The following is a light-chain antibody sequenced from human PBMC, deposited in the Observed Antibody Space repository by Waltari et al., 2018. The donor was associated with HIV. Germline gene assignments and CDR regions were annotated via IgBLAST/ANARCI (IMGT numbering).Light chain of an antibody. CDR3: QQYYSSPLT. V-gene: IGKV4-1*01. CDR1: QSVLYSSNNKHS. CDR2: WAS. Sequence: DIVMTQSPDSLAVSLGERATINCKSSQSVLYSSNNKHSLAWYQQKPGQPPRLLINWASTRESGVPDRFSGSGSGTDFTLTISGLQAEDVAVYYCQQYYSSPLTFGGGTKVEI. J-gene: IGKJ4*01.